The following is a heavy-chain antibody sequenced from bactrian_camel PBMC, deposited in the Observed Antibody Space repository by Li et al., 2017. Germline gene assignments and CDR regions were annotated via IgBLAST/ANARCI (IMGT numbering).Heavy chain of an antibody. CDR3: AAARWWVDVPLQRTKYNY. CDR2: INSGGGST. V-gene: IGHV3S1*01. J-gene: IGHJ4*01. Sequence: VQLVESGGGLVQPGGSLRLSCAASGFTFSSTWMYWVRQGPGKGLEWVSTINSGGGSTYYADSAKGRFTISHDNAKNTLHMQMNNLKPEDTGMYYCAAARWWVDVPLQRTKYNYWGQGTQVTVS. D-gene: IGHD3*01. CDR1: GFTFSSTW.